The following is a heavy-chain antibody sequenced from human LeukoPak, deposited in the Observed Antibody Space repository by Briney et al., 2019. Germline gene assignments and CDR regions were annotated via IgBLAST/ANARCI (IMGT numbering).Heavy chain of an antibody. J-gene: IGHJ3*02. CDR3: ARHIAGDVFDI. CDR2: INSDGSST. V-gene: IGHV3-74*01. D-gene: IGHD6-13*01. CDR1: GFTFSSYW. Sequence: QPGGSLRLSCAASGFTFSSYWMHWVRQAPGKGLVWVSRINSDGSSTSYADSVKGRFTVSRDNAKNTLYLQMNSLRAEDTAVYYCARHIAGDVFDIWGQGTMVTVSS.